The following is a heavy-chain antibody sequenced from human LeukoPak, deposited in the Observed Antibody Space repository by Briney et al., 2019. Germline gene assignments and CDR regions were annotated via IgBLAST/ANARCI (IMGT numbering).Heavy chain of an antibody. CDR3: ARGLLNHPH. V-gene: IGHV3-21*01. D-gene: IGHD3-10*01. Sequence: GGSLRLSCESSVFIFSVYAMTWVRQAPGKGLEWVSSISSSSSYIYYADSVKGRFTISRDNAKNSLYLQMNSLRAEDTAVYYCARGLLNHPHWGQGTLVTVSS. J-gene: IGHJ4*02. CDR2: ISSSSSYI. CDR1: VFIFSVYA.